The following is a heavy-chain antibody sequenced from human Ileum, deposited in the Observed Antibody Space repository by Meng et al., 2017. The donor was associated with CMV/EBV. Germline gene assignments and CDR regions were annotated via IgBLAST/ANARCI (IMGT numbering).Heavy chain of an antibody. V-gene: IGHV4-59*01. J-gene: IGHJ6*02. CDR1: GGSISSYY. CDR3: ARADYSNYYYYGMDV. D-gene: IGHD4-11*01. CDR2: IYYSGST. Sequence: GSLRLSCTVSGGSISSYYWSWIRQPPGKGLEWIGYIYYSGSTNYNPSLKSRVTISVDTSKNQFSLKLSSVTAADTAVYYCARADYSNYYYYGMDVWGQGTMVTVSS.